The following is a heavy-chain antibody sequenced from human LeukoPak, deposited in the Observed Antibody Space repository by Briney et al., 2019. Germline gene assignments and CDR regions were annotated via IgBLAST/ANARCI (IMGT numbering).Heavy chain of an antibody. CDR3: ARDNLFVGTDYERVDAFDI. Sequence: GGSLRLSCAASGFTFSSYSMNWVRRAPGKGLEWVAVISYDGSNKYYADSVKGRFTISRDNSKNTLYLQMNNLRAEDTAVYYCARDNLFVGTDYERVDAFDIWGQGTMVTVSS. J-gene: IGHJ3*02. V-gene: IGHV3-30*03. D-gene: IGHD4-17*01. CDR1: GFTFSSYS. CDR2: ISYDGSNK.